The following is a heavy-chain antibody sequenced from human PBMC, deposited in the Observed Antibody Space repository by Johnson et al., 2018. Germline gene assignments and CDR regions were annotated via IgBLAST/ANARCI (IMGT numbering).Heavy chain of an antibody. J-gene: IGHJ1*01. CDR3: ARDEGIDGYNYFHH. CDR2: IAYDGSNK. Sequence: QVQLVQSGGGVVQPGRSLRLSCAASGFTFSSYGMHWVRQAPGKGLEWVAVIAYDGSNKYHADSLKGRFTISRDNSKNTLYLQMNSLRAEDTAVYYCARDEGIDGYNYFHHWGQGTLVTVSS. D-gene: IGHD5-24*01. CDR1: GFTFSSYG. V-gene: IGHV3-30*03.